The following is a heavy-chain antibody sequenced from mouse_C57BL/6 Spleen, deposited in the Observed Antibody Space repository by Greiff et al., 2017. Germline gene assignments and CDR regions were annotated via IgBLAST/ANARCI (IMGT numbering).Heavy chain of an antibody. V-gene: IGHV1-59*01. CDR1: GYTFTSYW. CDR3: ARSGYFDV. CDR2: IDPSDSYT. J-gene: IGHJ1*03. Sequence: QVQLQQPGAELVRPGTSVKLSCKASGYTFTSYWMHWVKQRPVQGLEWIGVIDPSDSYTNYNQKFKGKATLTVDTSSSTAYMQLRSLTSEDSAVYYCARSGYFDVWGTGTTDTVST.